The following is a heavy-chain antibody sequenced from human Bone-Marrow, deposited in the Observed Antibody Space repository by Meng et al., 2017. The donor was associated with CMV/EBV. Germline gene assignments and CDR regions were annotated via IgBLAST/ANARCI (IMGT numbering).Heavy chain of an antibody. D-gene: IGHD3-3*01. V-gene: IGHV1-69*10. J-gene: IGHJ6*02. Sequence: SVKVSCKASGGPFSSYAISWVRQAPGQGLEWMGGIIPILGIANYAQKLQGRVTITADKSTSTAYMELSSLRSEDTAVYYCARDKYDFWSTLYYYGMDVWGQGTTVTVSS. CDR1: GGPFSSYA. CDR2: IIPILGIA. CDR3: ARDKYDFWSTLYYYGMDV.